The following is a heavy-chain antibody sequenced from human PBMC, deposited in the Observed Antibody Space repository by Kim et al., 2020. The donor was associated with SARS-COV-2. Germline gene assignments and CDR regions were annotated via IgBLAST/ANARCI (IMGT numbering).Heavy chain of an antibody. Sequence: ASVKVSCKASGYTFTSYAMNWVRQAPGQGLEWMGWINTNTGNPTYAQGFTGRFVFSLDTSVSTAYLQISSLKAEDTAVYYCAGSSYSSSSYDAFDIWGQGTMVTVSS. CDR2: INTNTGNP. CDR1: GYTFTSYA. CDR3: AGSSYSSSSYDAFDI. J-gene: IGHJ3*02. V-gene: IGHV7-4-1*02. D-gene: IGHD6-13*01.